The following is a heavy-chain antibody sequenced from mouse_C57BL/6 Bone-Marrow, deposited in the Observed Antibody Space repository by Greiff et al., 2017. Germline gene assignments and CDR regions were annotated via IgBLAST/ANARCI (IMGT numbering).Heavy chain of an antibody. CDR3: ARWYYGSKDY. J-gene: IGHJ2*01. D-gene: IGHD1-1*01. CDR1: GYTFTSYW. Sequence: QVQLQQPGAELVMPGASVKLSCKASGYTFTSYWMHWVKQRPGQGLEWIGEIDPSASYTNYNQKFKGKSTLTVDNSSSTAYMQLSSLTSEYSAVYYCARWYYGSKDYWGQGTTLTVSS. CDR2: IDPSASYT. V-gene: IGHV1-69*01.